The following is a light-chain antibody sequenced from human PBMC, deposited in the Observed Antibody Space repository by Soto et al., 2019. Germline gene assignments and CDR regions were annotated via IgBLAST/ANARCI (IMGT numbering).Light chain of an antibody. Sequence: QSALTQPRSVSGSPGQSVTISCTGTSSDVGGYSYVSWFHQHPGKAPKLMIYDVSKRPSGVPDRFSGSKSGNTASLTISGLQAEDEADYYCCSFAGSYTLYVFGTGTKLTVL. CDR1: SSDVGGYSY. J-gene: IGLJ1*01. CDR2: DVS. V-gene: IGLV2-11*01. CDR3: CSFAGSYTLYV.